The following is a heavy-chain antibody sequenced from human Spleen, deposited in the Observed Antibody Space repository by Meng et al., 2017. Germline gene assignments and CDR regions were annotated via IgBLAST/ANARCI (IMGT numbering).Heavy chain of an antibody. CDR1: GFTVSSNY. V-gene: IGHV3-53*01. J-gene: IGHJ1*01. CDR3: ARESWYYDSAGYYGGHFEH. CDR2: IYNDGKT. Sequence: GESLKISCAASGFTVSSNYMSWVRQAPGKGLEWVSVIYNDGKTYYANSVKGRFTISRDNSKNTLYLQMNSLRVEDTAVYYCARESWYYDSAGYYGGHFEHWGQGTLVTVSS. D-gene: IGHD3-22*01.